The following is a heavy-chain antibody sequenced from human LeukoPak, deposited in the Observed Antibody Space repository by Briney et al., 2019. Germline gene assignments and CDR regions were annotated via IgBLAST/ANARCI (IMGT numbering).Heavy chain of an antibody. CDR1: GFTFSSYE. CDR3: ASRYYDSSGYSDY. V-gene: IGHV3-48*03. D-gene: IGHD3-22*01. J-gene: IGHJ4*02. CDR2: ISSSGSTI. Sequence: GGSLRLSCAASGFTFSSYEMNWVRQAPGKGLEWVSYISSSGSTIYYADSVKGRFTISRDIAKNSLYLQMNGLRAEDTAVYYCASRYYDSSGYSDYWGQGTLVTVSS.